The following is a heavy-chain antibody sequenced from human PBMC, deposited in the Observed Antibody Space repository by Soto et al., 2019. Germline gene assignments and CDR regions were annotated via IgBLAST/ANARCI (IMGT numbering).Heavy chain of an antibody. CDR2: ISGSGGST. CDR3: AKDVVLMVYARKYNWFDP. V-gene: IGHV3-23*01. D-gene: IGHD2-8*01. CDR1: VFTFSSYA. J-gene: IGHJ5*02. Sequence: RGSLLLSCASSVFTFSSYAMGWVGQAPGKGLEWVSAISGSGGSTYYADSVKGRFTISRDNSKNTLYLQMNRLRAEDTAVYYCAKDVVLMVYARKYNWFDPWGQGTMVTVSS.